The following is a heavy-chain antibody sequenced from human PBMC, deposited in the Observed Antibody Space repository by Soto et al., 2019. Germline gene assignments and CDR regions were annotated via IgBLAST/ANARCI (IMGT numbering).Heavy chain of an antibody. CDR1: GFTFSSYA. V-gene: IGHV3-30-3*01. CDR2: ISYDGSNK. Sequence: GGSLRLSCAASGFTFSSYAMHWVRQAPGKGLEWVAVISYDGSNKYYADSVKGRFTISRDNSKNTLYLQMNSLRAEDTAVYYCAREPWSPRGVGATFHFDYWGQGTLVTVSS. D-gene: IGHD1-26*01. CDR3: AREPWSPRGVGATFHFDY. J-gene: IGHJ4*02.